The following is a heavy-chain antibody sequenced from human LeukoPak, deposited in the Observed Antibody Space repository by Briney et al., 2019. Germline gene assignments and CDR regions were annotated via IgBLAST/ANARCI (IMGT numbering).Heavy chain of an antibody. CDR1: GYTFSSYW. CDR2: IYPDDSDT. V-gene: IGHV5-51*01. J-gene: IGHJ6*03. D-gene: IGHD2-8*01. Sequence: PGESLKISCKGSGYTFSSYWIGWVRQMPGKGLEWMGIIYPDDSDTRYSPSFQGQVTISADKSLSTAYLQWSSLKASDTAMYYCARLAYCSNDVCYSNYYYSMDVWGKGTTVTVSS. CDR3: ARLAYCSNDVCYSNYYYSMDV.